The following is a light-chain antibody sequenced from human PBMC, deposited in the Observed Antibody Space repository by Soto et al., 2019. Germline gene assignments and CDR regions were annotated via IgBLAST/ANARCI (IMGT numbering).Light chain of an antibody. J-gene: IGKJ5*01. CDR2: AAS. V-gene: IGKV1-8*01. CDR1: QGISSY. CDR3: QQYYSYPPIT. Sequence: AMRMTQSPSSFSASTGDVFTIACLSSQGISSYLAWYQQKPGKAPKLLIYAASTLQSGVPSRFSGSGSGTDFTLTISCLQSEDFATYYCQQYYSYPPITFGQGTRLEIK.